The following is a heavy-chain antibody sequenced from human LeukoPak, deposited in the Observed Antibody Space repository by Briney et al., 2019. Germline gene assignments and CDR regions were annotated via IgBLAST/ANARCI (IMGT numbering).Heavy chain of an antibody. V-gene: IGHV3-30*02. D-gene: IGHD3-10*01. CDR1: GFTFSSYG. CDR2: IQFDGSQK. J-gene: IGHJ4*02. CDR3: ATGRGVPGYQFFDY. Sequence: GRSLRLSCAASGFTFSSYGMHWVRQAPGKGLEWVAFIQFDGSQKQCADSVKGRFTISRDNSANMLYLQLNSLRPEDTAVYYCATGRGVPGYQFFDYWGQGALVTVSS.